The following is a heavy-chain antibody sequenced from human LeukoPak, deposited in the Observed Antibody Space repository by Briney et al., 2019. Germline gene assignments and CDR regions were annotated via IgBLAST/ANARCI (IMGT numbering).Heavy chain of an antibody. CDR1: GFTFSSYG. Sequence: PGGSLRLSCAASGFTFSSYGMHWVRQAPGKGLEWVAVIWYDGSNKYYADSVKGRFTISRDNSKNTLYLQMNSLRAEDTAVYYCAKDRKYQLLGNYYFDYWGQGTLVTVSS. CDR3: AKDRKYQLLGNYYFDY. V-gene: IGHV3-33*06. D-gene: IGHD2-2*01. J-gene: IGHJ4*02. CDR2: IWYDGSNK.